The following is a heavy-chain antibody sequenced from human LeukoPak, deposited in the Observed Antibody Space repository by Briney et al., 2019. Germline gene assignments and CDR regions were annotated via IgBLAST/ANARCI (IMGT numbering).Heavy chain of an antibody. J-gene: IGHJ4*02. CDR3: ARAYSGSFQLDY. CDR2: IYYSGST. CDR1: GGSISSSSYY. Sequence: SETLSLTCTVSGGSISSSSYYWGWIRQPPGKGLEGIGSIYYSGSTYYNPSLKSRVTISVDTSKNQFSLKLSSVTAADTAVYYCARAYSGSFQLDYWGQGTLVTVSS. D-gene: IGHD1-26*01. V-gene: IGHV4-39*07.